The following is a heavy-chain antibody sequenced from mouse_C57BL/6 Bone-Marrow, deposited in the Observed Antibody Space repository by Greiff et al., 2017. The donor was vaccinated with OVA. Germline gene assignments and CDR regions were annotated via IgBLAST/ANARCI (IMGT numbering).Heavy chain of an antibody. CDR1: GFTFSDFY. CDR2: SRNKANDYTT. CDR3: ARDALLLRHWYFDV. D-gene: IGHD1-1*01. J-gene: IGHJ1*03. Sequence: EVKVVESGGGLVQSGRSLRLSCATSGFTFSDFYMEWVRQAPGKGLEWIAASRNKANDYTTEYSASVKGRFIVSRDTSQSILYLQMNALRAEDTAIYYCARDALLLRHWYFDVWGTGTTVTVSS. V-gene: IGHV7-1*01.